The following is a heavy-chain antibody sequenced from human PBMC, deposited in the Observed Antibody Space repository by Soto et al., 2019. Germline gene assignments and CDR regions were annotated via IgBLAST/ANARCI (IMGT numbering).Heavy chain of an antibody. V-gene: IGHV3-64*01. Sequence: VQLVESGGGLVQPGGSLRLSCAASGFTFSGYSMFWVRQAPGKGLEYVSAINTNGVNTFYAKSVKGRFTISRDNSKNTMYLRMGSLRAEDMAVYYCARGRVEDSSGWATYFDYWGQGTLVTVSS. CDR2: INTNGVNT. CDR1: GFTFSGYS. CDR3: ARGRVEDSSGWATYFDY. J-gene: IGHJ4*02. D-gene: IGHD6-19*01.